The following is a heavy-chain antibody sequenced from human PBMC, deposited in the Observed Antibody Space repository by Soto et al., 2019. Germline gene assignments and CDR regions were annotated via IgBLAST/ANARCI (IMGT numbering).Heavy chain of an antibody. J-gene: IGHJ3*02. Sequence: SETLSLTWTVSGGSISGYYWSWIRQPPGKGLEWIGYIYYSGSTNYNPSLKSRVTISVDTSKNQFSLKLSSVTAADTAVYYCARRYGSAFDIWGQGTMVTVSS. D-gene: IGHD4-17*01. CDR1: GGSISGYY. V-gene: IGHV4-59*01. CDR2: IYYSGST. CDR3: ARRYGSAFDI.